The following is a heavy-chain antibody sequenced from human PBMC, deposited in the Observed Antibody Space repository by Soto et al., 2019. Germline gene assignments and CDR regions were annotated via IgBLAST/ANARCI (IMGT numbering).Heavy chain of an antibody. D-gene: IGHD1-26*01. Sequence: EVPLMESGGGLIQPEGSLRLSCAASGFTFSDYAMAWVRQVPGKGLEWVSGISDSGITTKYAASVKGSFTSSRDNSKNTLFLHMTSLKAADTAVYYCAKDARRSGIVGQWVAWGQGALVTVSS. CDR1: GFTFSDYA. CDR2: ISDSGITT. J-gene: IGHJ5*02. CDR3: AKDARRSGIVGQWVA. V-gene: IGHV3-23*01.